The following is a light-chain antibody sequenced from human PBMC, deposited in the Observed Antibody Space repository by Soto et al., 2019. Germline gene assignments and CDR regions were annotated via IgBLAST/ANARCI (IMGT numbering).Light chain of an antibody. Sequence: QSALTQPASVSGSPGQSITISCTRTSSDVGGYKYVSWYQQHPGKAPKVMIYEVSSRPSGVSNRFSGSKSGNTASLTISGLQAEDESDYFCSSYTSSNTLVFGTGTKVTVL. CDR2: EVS. V-gene: IGLV2-14*01. CDR3: SSYTSSNTLV. J-gene: IGLJ1*01. CDR1: SSDVGGYKY.